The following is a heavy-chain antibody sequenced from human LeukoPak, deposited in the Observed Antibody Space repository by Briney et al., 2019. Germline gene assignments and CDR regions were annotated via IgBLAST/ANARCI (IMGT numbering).Heavy chain of an antibody. CDR3: ARQNRFWGSGNY. CDR1: GGSISSGSYY. V-gene: IGHV4-61*02. Sequence: SQTLSLTCTVSGGSISSGSYYWSWIRQPAGKGLEWIGRIYTSGSTNYNPSLKSRVTISVDTSKNQFSLKLSSVTAADTAVYFCARQNRFWGSGNYWGQGILVTVSS. D-gene: IGHD3-10*01. CDR2: IYTSGST. J-gene: IGHJ4*02.